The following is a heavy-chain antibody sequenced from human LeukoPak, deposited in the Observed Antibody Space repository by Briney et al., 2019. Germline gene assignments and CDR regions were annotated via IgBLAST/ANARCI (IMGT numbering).Heavy chain of an antibody. J-gene: IGHJ4*02. CDR1: GGSISSGGYY. CDR3: ARDSYDSPSFDY. D-gene: IGHD3-22*01. V-gene: IGHV4-31*03. Sequence: SQTLSLTCTVSGGSISSGGYYWSWIRQHPGKGLEWIGYIYYSGSTYYNPSLKSRVTISVDTSKNQFSLKLSSVTAADTAVYYCARDSYDSPSFDYWGQGTLVTVSS. CDR2: IYYSGST.